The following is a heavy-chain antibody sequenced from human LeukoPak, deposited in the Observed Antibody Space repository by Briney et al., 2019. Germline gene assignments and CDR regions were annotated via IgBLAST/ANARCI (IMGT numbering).Heavy chain of an antibody. J-gene: IGHJ4*02. D-gene: IGHD6-6*01. CDR3: ARHTSGSSLDY. CDR1: GGSISSSSSY. Sequence: SETLSLTCSVSGGSISSSSSYWGWLRRPPGKGLEWIATIHYSGGTNYNPSLKRRVTISVDASKNQFSLKLSSVTAADTAVYYCARHTSGSSLDYWGQGILVTVSS. V-gene: IGHV4-39*01. CDR2: IHYSGGT.